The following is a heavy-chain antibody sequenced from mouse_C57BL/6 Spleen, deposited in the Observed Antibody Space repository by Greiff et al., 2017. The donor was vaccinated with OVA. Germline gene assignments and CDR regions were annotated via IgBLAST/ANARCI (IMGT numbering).Heavy chain of an antibody. CDR2: IHPNSGST. CDR1: GYTFTSYW. Sequence: QVQLKQPGAELVKPGASVKLSCKASGYTFTSYWMHWVKQRPGQGLEWIGMIHPNSGSTNYNEKFKSKATLTVDKSSSTAYMQLSSLTSEDSAVYHCARSGTGTVAYWGQGTLVTVSA. D-gene: IGHD4-1*01. V-gene: IGHV1-64*01. J-gene: IGHJ3*01. CDR3: ARSGTGTVAY.